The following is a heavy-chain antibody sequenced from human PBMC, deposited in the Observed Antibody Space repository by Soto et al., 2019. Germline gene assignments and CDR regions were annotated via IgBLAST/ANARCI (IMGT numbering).Heavy chain of an antibody. V-gene: IGHV1-3*01. CDR1: GYTFTSYA. CDR3: ARWSTVVAPAADLFDY. Sequence: ASVKVSCKASGYTFTSYAMHWVRQAPGQRLEWMGWINAGNGNTKYSQKFQGRVTITRDTSASTAYMELSSLRSEDTAVYYCARWSTVVAPAADLFDYWGQGTLVTVSS. D-gene: IGHD2-2*01. J-gene: IGHJ4*02. CDR2: INAGNGNT.